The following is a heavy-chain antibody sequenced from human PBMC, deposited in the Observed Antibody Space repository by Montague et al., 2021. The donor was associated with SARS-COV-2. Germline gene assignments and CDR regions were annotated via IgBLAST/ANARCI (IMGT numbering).Heavy chain of an antibody. CDR1: GGSIAGYY. D-gene: IGHD2-15*01. CDR2: VYYTGST. J-gene: IGHJ4*02. Sequence: SETLSLTCGVSGGSIAGYYWSWIRQPPGKGLEWIGYVYYTGSTKYNPSLKTRVTLSLDTPKNHFSLKLASVTAADTAVYYCARAQNTCFIANSVNYFDSWGLGALVTVSS. CDR3: ARAQNTCFIANSVNYFDS. V-gene: IGHV4-59*01.